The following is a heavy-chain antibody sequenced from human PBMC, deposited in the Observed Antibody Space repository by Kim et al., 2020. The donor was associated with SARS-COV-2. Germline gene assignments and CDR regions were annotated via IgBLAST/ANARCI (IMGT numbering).Heavy chain of an antibody. Sequence: GGSLRLSCAASGFTVSSNYMSWVRQAPGKGLEWVSVIYSGGSTYYADSVKGRFTISRDNSKNTLYLQMNSLRAEDTAVYYCAREGYDILTGLGNWFDPWGQGTLVTVSS. CDR2: IYSGGST. V-gene: IGHV3-53*01. D-gene: IGHD3-9*01. CDR3: AREGYDILTGLGNWFDP. J-gene: IGHJ5*02. CDR1: GFTVSSNY.